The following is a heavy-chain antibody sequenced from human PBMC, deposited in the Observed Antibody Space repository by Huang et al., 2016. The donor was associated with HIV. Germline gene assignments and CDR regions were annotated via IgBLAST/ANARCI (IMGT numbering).Heavy chain of an antibody. Sequence: QVRLVQSGAEVKKPGSSVKVSCKASGGTFSSYAISWVRQAPGQGLEWMGGISPILATTNYAQRCQGRVTITADDSTSAVYMEVSGLRSEDTAVYYCAKDLSYSSGWYTDAFDVWGQGTMVLVSS. CDR3: AKDLSYSSGWYTDAFDV. J-gene: IGHJ3*01. CDR2: ISPILATT. CDR1: GGTFSSYA. V-gene: IGHV1-69*13. D-gene: IGHD6-19*01.